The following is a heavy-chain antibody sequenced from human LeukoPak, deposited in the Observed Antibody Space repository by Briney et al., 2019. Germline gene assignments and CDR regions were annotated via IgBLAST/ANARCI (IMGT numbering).Heavy chain of an antibody. CDR3: ARQYDILTGYKIFDY. J-gene: IGHJ4*02. Sequence: GASVTVSCKASGYTFTSYYMHWVRQAPGQGLEWMGIINPSGGSTSYAQKFQGRVTMTRDMSTSTVYMELSSLRSEDTAVYYCARQYDILTGYKIFDYWGQGTLVTVSS. CDR1: GYTFTSYY. V-gene: IGHV1-46*01. D-gene: IGHD3-9*01. CDR2: INPSGGST.